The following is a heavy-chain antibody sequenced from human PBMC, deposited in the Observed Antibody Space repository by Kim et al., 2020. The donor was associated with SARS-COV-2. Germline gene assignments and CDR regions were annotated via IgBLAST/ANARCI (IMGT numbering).Heavy chain of an antibody. Sequence: GGSLRLSCAASGFTFSSYWMSWVRQAPGKGLEWVANIKQDGSEKYYVDSVKGRFTISRDNAKNSLYLQMNSLRAEDTAVYYCARGLQLGYCSSTSCYKRVGWFDPWGQGTLVTVSS. J-gene: IGHJ5*02. D-gene: IGHD2-2*02. V-gene: IGHV3-7*01. CDR3: ARGLQLGYCSSTSCYKRVGWFDP. CDR1: GFTFSSYW. CDR2: IKQDGSEK.